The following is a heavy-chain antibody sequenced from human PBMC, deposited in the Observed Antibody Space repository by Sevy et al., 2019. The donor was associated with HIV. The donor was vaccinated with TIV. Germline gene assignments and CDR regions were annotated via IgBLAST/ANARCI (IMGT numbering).Heavy chain of an antibody. V-gene: IGHV3-23*01. D-gene: IGHD2-15*01. Sequence: GGSLRLSCAASGFTFSSYAMTWVRQAPGKGLEWVSGISASGASTYYADSVKGRFTISRDDSKNTLYLQINSLRAEDKAVYYCAKLSCSDGNCFSIDYWGQGTLVTVSS. CDR1: GFTFSSYA. CDR2: ISASGAST. CDR3: AKLSCSDGNCFSIDY. J-gene: IGHJ4*02.